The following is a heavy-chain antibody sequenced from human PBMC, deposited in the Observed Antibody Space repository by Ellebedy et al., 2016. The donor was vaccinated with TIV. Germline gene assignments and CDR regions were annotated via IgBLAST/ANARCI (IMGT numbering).Heavy chain of an antibody. Sequence: AASVKVSCKASRYTFTSLDLNWMRQAPGQGLEWMGWVSPKNEYRGYAQKFQGIVTMTWNIAISTVYVELSGLTSEDTAVYYFARGVDEGVDYWGQGTLVTVSS. CDR2: VSPKNEYR. CDR3: ARGVDEGVDY. D-gene: IGHD3-3*01. CDR1: RYTFTSLD. J-gene: IGHJ4*02. V-gene: IGHV1-8*01.